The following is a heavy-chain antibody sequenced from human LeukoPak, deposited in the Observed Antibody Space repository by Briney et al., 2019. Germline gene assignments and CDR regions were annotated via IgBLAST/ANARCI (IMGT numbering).Heavy chain of an antibody. Sequence: GASVKVSCKASGGTFSSYAVSWLRQAPGQGLEWMGGIIPIFGTANYAQKFQGRVTITTDESTSTAYMELSSMRSEDTAVYYCARDVSSWYDGGGFDYWGQGTLVTVSS. CDR2: IIPIFGTA. V-gene: IGHV1-69*05. J-gene: IGHJ4*02. CDR1: GGTFSSYA. CDR3: ARDVSSWYDGGGFDY. D-gene: IGHD6-13*01.